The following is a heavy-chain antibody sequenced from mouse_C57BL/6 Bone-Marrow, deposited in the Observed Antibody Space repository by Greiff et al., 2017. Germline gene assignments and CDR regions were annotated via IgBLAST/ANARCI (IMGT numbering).Heavy chain of an antibody. J-gene: IGHJ2*01. V-gene: IGHV5-2*03. Sequence: DVKLVESGGGLVQPGESLKLSCESNEYEFPSHDMSWVRKTPEKRLELVAAINSDGGSTYYPDTMERRFIISRDNTKKTLYLQMSSLKSEDTAMYYCARHAYGSSYRYYFDYWGQGTTLTVSS. D-gene: IGHD1-1*01. CDR1: EYEFPSHD. CDR3: ARHAYGSSYRYYFDY. CDR2: INSDGGST.